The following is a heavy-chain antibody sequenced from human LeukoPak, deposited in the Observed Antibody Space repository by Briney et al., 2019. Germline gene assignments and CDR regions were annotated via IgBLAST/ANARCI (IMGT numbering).Heavy chain of an antibody. V-gene: IGHV3-23*01. J-gene: IGHJ4*02. Sequence: GGSLRLSCAASGFTFSSYAMSWVRQAPGKGLEWVSVISDNGGSTYYADSVKGRFTISRDNSKNTLYLQMNRLRAEDTAVYYCAKRGLAAALFRWGQGTLVTVSS. CDR3: AKRGLAAALFR. CDR1: GFTFSSYA. D-gene: IGHD6-13*01. CDR2: ISDNGGST.